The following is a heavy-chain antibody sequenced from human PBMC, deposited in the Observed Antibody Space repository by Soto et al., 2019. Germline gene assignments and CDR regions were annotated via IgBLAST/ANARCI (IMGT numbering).Heavy chain of an antibody. D-gene: IGHD3-10*01. Sequence: TLFLTCTVSGGSISSGGYYWSWIRQHPGKGLEWIGYIYYSGSTYYNPSLKSRVTISVDTSKNQFSLKLSSVTAADAAVYYCARGSSSGSSPSVMDVWGQGTTVTVSS. CDR2: IYYSGST. CDR3: ARGSSSGSSPSVMDV. CDR1: GGSISSGGYY. V-gene: IGHV4-31*03. J-gene: IGHJ6*02.